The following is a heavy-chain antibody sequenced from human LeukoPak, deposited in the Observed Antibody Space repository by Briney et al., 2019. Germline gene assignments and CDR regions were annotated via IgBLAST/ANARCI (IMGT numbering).Heavy chain of an antibody. V-gene: IGHV1-18*01. J-gene: IGHJ4*02. CDR3: ARVARGGSCPDY. D-gene: IGHD2-15*01. CDR1: GYTFTSYG. Sequence: SVKVSCKASGYTFTSYGINWVRQAPGQGLEWMGWISAYNGNTNYAQKLQGRVTMTTDTSTSTAYMELRSLRSDDTAVYYCARVARGGSCPDYWGQGTLVTVSS. CDR2: ISAYNGNT.